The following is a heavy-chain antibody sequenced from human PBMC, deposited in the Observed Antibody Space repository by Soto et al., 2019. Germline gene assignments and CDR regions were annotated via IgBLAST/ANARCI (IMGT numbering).Heavy chain of an antibody. D-gene: IGHD2-8*01. CDR2: IIPILGIT. V-gene: IGHV1-69*02. J-gene: IGHJ4*02. CDR1: GGTFSSYT. Sequence: QVQLVQSGAEVKKPGSSVKVSCKASGGTFSSYTISWVLQAPGQGLEWMGRIIPILGITNYAQTFQARVTITADKSTSTAYMELSRLISEDTAVYYCASTNPIRGSRFLFHYRGQGTLVTVSS. CDR3: ASTNPIRGSRFLFHY.